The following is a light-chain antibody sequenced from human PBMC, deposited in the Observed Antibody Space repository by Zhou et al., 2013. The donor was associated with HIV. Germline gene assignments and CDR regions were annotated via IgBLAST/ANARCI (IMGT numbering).Light chain of an antibody. Sequence: DIQMTQSPSSLSASVGDRVTITCRASQSISNYLNWYQQKPGKAPKVLIYAASSLQSGVPSRFSGSGSGTDFTLTISSLQPEDFATYYCQQSYTTLGTFGQGTKVE. CDR1: QSISNY. CDR2: AAS. CDR3: QQSYTTLGT. V-gene: IGKV1-39*01. J-gene: IGKJ1*01.